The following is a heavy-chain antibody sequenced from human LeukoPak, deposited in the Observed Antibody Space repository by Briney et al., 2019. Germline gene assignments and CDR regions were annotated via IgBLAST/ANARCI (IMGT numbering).Heavy chain of an antibody. Sequence: GGSLRLSCAASGFTFSSYAMSWVRQAPGKGLEWVSAISGSGGSTYYADSVKGRFTISRDNTKNTLYLQMNSLRGEDTALYYCATIRPSGSWYHDYWGQGTLVTVSS. CDR2: ISGSGGST. D-gene: IGHD6-13*01. CDR3: ATIRPSGSWYHDY. CDR1: GFTFSSYA. J-gene: IGHJ4*02. V-gene: IGHV3-23*01.